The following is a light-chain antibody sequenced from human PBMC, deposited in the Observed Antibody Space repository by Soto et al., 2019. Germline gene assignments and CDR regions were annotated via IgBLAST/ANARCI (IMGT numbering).Light chain of an antibody. Sequence: QSVLTQPASVSGSPGQSITISCTGTSSDVGSYNLVSWYQQHPGKAPKLMIYEGGKRPSGVSNRFSGSRSGNTASLTISGLQAEDEADYYCCAYAGSSTYVFRTGTKVPVL. CDR2: EGG. J-gene: IGLJ1*01. V-gene: IGLV2-23*01. CDR1: SSDVGSYNL. CDR3: CAYAGSSTYV.